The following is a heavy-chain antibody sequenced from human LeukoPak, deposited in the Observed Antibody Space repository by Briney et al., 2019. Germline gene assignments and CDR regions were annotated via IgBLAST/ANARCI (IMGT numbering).Heavy chain of an antibody. CDR1: GFTFSSYA. CDR2: IKRDGSEQ. CDR3: ARGRGTYGLYYFDY. J-gene: IGHJ4*02. V-gene: IGHV3-7*04. Sequence: GGSLRLSCAASGFTFSSYAMSWVRQAPGKGLEWVANIKRDGSEQYYVDSVKGRFTISRDNAKNSLSLQMNSLRAEDTALYYCARGRGTYGLYYFDYWGQGSLVTVSS. D-gene: IGHD3-10*01.